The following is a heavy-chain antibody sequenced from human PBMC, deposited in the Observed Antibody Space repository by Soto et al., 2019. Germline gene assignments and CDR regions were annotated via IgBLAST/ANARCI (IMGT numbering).Heavy chain of an antibody. CDR3: ARDLSYYGSGSYYTNWFDP. Sequence: GGSLRLSCAASRFTFSSYSMNWVRQAPGKGLEWVSSISSSSSYIYYADSVKGRFTISRDNAKNSLYLQMNSLRAEDTAVYYCARDLSYYGSGSYYTNWFDPWGQGTLVTVSS. V-gene: IGHV3-21*01. D-gene: IGHD3-10*01. J-gene: IGHJ5*02. CDR1: RFTFSSYS. CDR2: ISSSSSYI.